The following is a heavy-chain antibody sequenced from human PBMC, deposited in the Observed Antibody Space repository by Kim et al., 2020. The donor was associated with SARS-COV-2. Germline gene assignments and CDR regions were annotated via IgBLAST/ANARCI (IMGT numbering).Heavy chain of an antibody. CDR3: ARSLPTMVRGVPRWYFDL. Sequence: SVKVSCKASGGTFSSYAISWVRQAPGQGLEWMGGIIPIFGTANYAQKFQGRVTITADESTSTAYMELSSLRSEDTAVYYCARSLPTMVRGVPRWYFDLWGRGTLVTVSS. CDR1: GGTFSSYA. V-gene: IGHV1-69*13. D-gene: IGHD3-10*01. CDR2: IIPIFGTA. J-gene: IGHJ2*01.